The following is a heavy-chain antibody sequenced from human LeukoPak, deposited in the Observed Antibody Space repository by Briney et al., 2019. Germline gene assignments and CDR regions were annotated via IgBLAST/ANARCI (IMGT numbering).Heavy chain of an antibody. CDR3: ARNQLWFGGKMDV. CDR2: INTNTGNP. J-gene: IGHJ6*04. Sequence: VASVKVSCKASGYTFISYAMNWVRQAPGQGLEWMGWINTNTGNPTYAQGFTGRFVFSLDTSVNTAYLQISSLKAEDTAVYFCARNQLWFGGKMDVWGKGTTVTVSS. V-gene: IGHV7-4-1*02. D-gene: IGHD3-10*01. CDR1: GYTFISYA.